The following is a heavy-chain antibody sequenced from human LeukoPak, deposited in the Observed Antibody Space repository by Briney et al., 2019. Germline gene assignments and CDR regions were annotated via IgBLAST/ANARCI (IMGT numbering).Heavy chain of an antibody. CDR3: ARRYSGYDQGFFDY. D-gene: IGHD5-12*01. J-gene: IGHJ4*02. V-gene: IGHV3-7*04. CDR1: GFTFSSYW. CDR2: IKQDGSEK. Sequence: GGSLRLSCASSGFTFSSYWMSWVREAPGKGLEWVANIKQDGSEKYYVDSVKGRFTISRDNAKNSLYLQMNSLRAEDTAVYYCARRYSGYDQGFFDYWGQGTLVTVSS.